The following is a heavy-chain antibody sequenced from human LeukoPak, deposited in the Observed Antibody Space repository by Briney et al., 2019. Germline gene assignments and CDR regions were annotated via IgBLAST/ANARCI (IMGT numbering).Heavy chain of an antibody. J-gene: IGHJ5*02. V-gene: IGHV3-21*06. CDR2: ISSTSSYI. CDR1: GFTLSSYS. Sequence: PGGFLRLSCVASGFTLSSYSMNWVRQVPGKGLEWVSVISSTSSYIRYAESVEGRFTISRDNAKNSLFLEMKSLRAEDTAVYYCAREAWFDPWGQGTLVTVSS. CDR3: AREAWFDP.